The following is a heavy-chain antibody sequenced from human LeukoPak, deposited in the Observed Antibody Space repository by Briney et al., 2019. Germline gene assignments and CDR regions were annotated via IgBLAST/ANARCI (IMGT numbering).Heavy chain of an antibody. V-gene: IGHV4-34*01. CDR2: INHSGST. CDR1: GGSFSGYY. J-gene: IGHJ5*02. CDR3: ARGQGSYCSSTSCGRANWFDP. D-gene: IGHD2-2*01. Sequence: SETLSLTCAVYGGSFSGYYWSWIRQPPGKGLGWIGEINHSGSTNYNPSLKSRVTISVDTSKNQFSLKLSSVTAADTAVYYCARGQGSYCSSTSCGRANWFDPWGQGTLVTVSS.